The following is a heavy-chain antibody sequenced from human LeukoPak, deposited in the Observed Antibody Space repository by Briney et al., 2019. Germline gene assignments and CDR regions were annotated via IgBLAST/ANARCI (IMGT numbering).Heavy chain of an antibody. V-gene: IGHV4-30-4*01. Sequence: SETLSLTCTVSGGSISSGDYYWSWIRQPPGKGLEWIVYIYYSGSTYYNPSLKSRVTISVDTSKNQFSLKLSSVTAADTAVYYCAGGYSYGNYYYGMDVWGQGTTVTVSS. J-gene: IGHJ6*02. CDR3: AGGYSYGNYYYGMDV. CDR2: IYYSGST. CDR1: GGSISSGDYY. D-gene: IGHD5-18*01.